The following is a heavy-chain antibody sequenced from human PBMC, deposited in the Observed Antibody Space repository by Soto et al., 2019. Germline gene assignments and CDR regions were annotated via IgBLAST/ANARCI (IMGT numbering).Heavy chain of an antibody. D-gene: IGHD4-17*01. Sequence: GASVKVSCKASGYTFTSYGISWVRQAPGQGLEWMGWISAYNGNTNYAQKLQGRVTMTTDTSTSTVYMELSSLRSEDTAVYYCAAQVTTVTPSDWYFDLWGRGTLVTVSS. CDR2: ISAYNGNT. V-gene: IGHV1-18*01. J-gene: IGHJ2*01. CDR1: GYTFTSYG. CDR3: AAQVTTVTPSDWYFDL.